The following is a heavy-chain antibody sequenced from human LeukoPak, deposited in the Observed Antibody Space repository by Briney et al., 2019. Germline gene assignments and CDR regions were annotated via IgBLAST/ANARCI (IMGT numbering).Heavy chain of an antibody. CDR2: IYYTES. J-gene: IGHJ5*02. V-gene: IGHV4-61*08. D-gene: IGHD2-15*01. CDR3: ARSLEVEVAASWFDP. CDR1: GGSISSGGYY. Sequence: SQTLSLTCTVSGGSISSGGYYWSWIRQSPGKGLEWIGYIYYTESKYNPSLQSRVTISLDTSKKQFSLRLSSVTAADTAVYYCARSLEVEVAASWFDPWGQGTLVTVSS.